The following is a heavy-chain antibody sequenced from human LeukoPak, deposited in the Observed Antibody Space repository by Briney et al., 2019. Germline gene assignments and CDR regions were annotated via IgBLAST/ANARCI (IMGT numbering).Heavy chain of an antibody. CDR1: GFTFTNYE. CDR2: IYSGGST. V-gene: IGHV3-66*04. D-gene: IGHD3-3*01. Sequence: QPGGSLRLSCAASGFTFTNYEINWVRQAPGEGLEWVSVIYSGGSTYYADSVKGRFTISRDNSKNTLYLQMNSLRAEDTAVYYCARHFGVITKGVYYYYYGMDVWGQGTTVTVSS. J-gene: IGHJ6*02. CDR3: ARHFGVITKGVYYYYYGMDV.